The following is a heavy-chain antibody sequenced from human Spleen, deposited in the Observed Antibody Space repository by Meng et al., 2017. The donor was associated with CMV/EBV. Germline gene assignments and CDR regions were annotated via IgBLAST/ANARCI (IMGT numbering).Heavy chain of an antibody. CDR3: ARDGTTVTTDWFDP. J-gene: IGHJ5*02. CDR2: IYYSGST. V-gene: IGHV4-39*07. D-gene: IGHD4-17*01. CDR1: GDSISSSSDY. Sequence: QLQRQESGPVWVKPSETLSLTCTVSGDSISSSSDYWGWIRQPPGKGREWIGSIYYSGSTYYNPSLKSRVTISVDTSKNQFSLKLSSVTAADTAVYYCARDGTTVTTDWFDPWGQGTLVTVSS.